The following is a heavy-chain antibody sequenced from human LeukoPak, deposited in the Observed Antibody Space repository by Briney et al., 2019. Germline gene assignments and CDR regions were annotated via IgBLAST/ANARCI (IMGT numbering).Heavy chain of an antibody. J-gene: IGHJ4*02. CDR1: GFTMSNSA. V-gene: IGHV3-23*01. D-gene: IGHD2-15*01. CDR3: AKDLLRWAFDY. Sequence: GGSLRLSCTASGFTMSNSAMSWVRQAPGKGLEWVSAINGGNSDTNFAESVKGRFTISRDNSRNTLYLQMNSLRAEDTAVYYCAKDLLRWAFDYWGQGTLATVFS. CDR2: INGGNSDT.